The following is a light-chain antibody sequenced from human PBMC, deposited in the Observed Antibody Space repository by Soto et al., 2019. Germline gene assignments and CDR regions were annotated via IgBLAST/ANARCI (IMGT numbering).Light chain of an antibody. J-gene: IGKJ1*01. Sequence: DIQMTQSPSTLSASVGDRFTITCRASQSISSWLAWYQQKPGKAPKLLIYKASSLESGVPSRFSGSGSGTEFTLTITSLHPDDFATYYCQQYVSYSRTFGQGTKVDI. V-gene: IGKV1-5*03. CDR2: KAS. CDR1: QSISSW. CDR3: QQYVSYSRT.